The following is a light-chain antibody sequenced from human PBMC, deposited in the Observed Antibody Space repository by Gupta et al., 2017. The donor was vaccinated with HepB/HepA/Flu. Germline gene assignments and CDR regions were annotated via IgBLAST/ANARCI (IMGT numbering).Light chain of an antibody. CDR3: QAGDSYSVL. J-gene: IGLJ2*01. V-gene: IGLV3-1*01. CDR1: KMGEKY. Sequence: SYKLTQPPSVSVSPGQTVTITCSGDKMGEKYATWYQQRAGQYPMLVMYKDKKRAAGIPERFSSSDSGNTATLTIRGTEAVDEDYYYCQAGDSYSVLFGGGTKLTVL. CDR2: KDK.